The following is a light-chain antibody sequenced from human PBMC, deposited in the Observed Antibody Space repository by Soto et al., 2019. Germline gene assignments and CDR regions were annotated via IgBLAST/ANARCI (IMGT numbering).Light chain of an antibody. Sequence: LTQPRSVSGSPGQSVTISCTGTSSDVGGYNYVSWYQQHPGKAPKLMIYDVSRRPSGVPDRFFGSKSGNTASLTISGLQAEDEADYYCCSYAGSYTFVFGTGTKVTVL. CDR2: DVS. V-gene: IGLV2-11*01. CDR3: CSYAGSYTFV. J-gene: IGLJ1*01. CDR1: SSDVGGYNY.